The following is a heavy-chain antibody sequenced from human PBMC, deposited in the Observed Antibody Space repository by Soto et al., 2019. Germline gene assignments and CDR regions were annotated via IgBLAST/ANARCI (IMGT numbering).Heavy chain of an antibody. Sequence: PSETLSLTCTVSGGSISSGGYYWSWIRQHPGKGLEWIGYIYYSGSTYYNPSLKSRVTISVDTSKNQFSLKLSSVTAADTAVYYCARAGPSLDDFWSGYYRPKYNWFDPWGQGTLVTVSS. CDR2: IYYSGST. V-gene: IGHV4-31*03. J-gene: IGHJ5*02. D-gene: IGHD3-3*01. CDR3: ARAGPSLDDFWSGYYRPKYNWFDP. CDR1: GGSISSGGYY.